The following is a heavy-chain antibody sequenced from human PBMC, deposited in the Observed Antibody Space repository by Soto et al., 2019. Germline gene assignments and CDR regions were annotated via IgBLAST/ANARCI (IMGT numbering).Heavy chain of an antibody. V-gene: IGHV3-23*01. D-gene: IGHD3-16*01. J-gene: IGHJ5*01. CDR1: GFSFSTFE. CDR2: ISVDSSRT. CDR3: VKGGWLDF. Sequence: GGSLKLSFAAYGFSFSTFEMSWVRQAPGRGLEWVSFISVDSSRTYYADAVKGRFTISRDNSRYTLYLQMNSLTADDTAVYACVKGGWLDFWGQGT.